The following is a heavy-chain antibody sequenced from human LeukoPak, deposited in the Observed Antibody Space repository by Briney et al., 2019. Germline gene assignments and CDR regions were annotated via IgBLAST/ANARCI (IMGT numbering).Heavy chain of an antibody. CDR3: ARARTVVPAARVGAFDI. CDR1: GFTFSSYS. J-gene: IGHJ3*02. CDR2: ISSSSVYI. Sequence: GGSLRLSCAASGFTFSSYSLNWVRQAPGKGLEWVSSISSSSVYIYYADSVKGRFTISRDNAKNSLYLQMNSLRAEDTAVYYCARARTVVPAARVGAFDIWGQGTMVTVSS. V-gene: IGHV3-21*01. D-gene: IGHD2-2*01.